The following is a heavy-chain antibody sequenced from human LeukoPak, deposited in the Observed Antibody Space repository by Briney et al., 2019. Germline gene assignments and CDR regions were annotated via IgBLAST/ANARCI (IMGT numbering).Heavy chain of an antibody. CDR2: INHSGST. Sequence: PSETLSLTCAVYGGSFSGYYRSWIRQPPGKGLEWIGEINHSGSTNYNPSLKSRVTISVDTSKNQFSLKLSSVTAADTAVYYCARYSRRVPRHWYFDLWGRGTLVTVSS. CDR1: GGSFSGYY. V-gene: IGHV4-34*01. D-gene: IGHD1-1*01. CDR3: ARYSRRVPRHWYFDL. J-gene: IGHJ2*01.